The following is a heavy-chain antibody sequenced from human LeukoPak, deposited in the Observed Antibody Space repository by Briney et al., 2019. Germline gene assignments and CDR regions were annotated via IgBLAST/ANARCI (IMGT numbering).Heavy chain of an antibody. CDR3: TRVDYRDRRGYFHY. CDR1: GDSTTSDTYS. J-gene: IGHJ4*02. V-gene: IGHV4-39*07. Sequence: SETLSHTCPDSGDSTTSDTYSRGWIRQPPGKGLEWIGNVYYKGNTYYNTSLKSRVTISVDMSKKLFSLRLISVTAADTAMYYCTRVDYRDRRGYFHYWGQGTLVAVSS. CDR2: VYYKGNT. D-gene: IGHD3-22*01.